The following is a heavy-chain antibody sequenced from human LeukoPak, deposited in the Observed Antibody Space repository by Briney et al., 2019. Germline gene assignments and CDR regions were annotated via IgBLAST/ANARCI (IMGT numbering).Heavy chain of an antibody. V-gene: IGHV4-4*07. J-gene: IGHJ4*02. CDR3: ARDSNYYGSGSYTDY. Sequence: SEILSLTCTVSGGSISSYYWSWIRQPAGKGLEWIGRIYTSGSTNYNPSLKSRVTMSVDTSKNQFSLKLSSVTAADTAVYYCARDSNYYGSGSYTDYWGQGTLVTVSS. CDR1: GGSISSYY. D-gene: IGHD3-10*01. CDR2: IYTSGST.